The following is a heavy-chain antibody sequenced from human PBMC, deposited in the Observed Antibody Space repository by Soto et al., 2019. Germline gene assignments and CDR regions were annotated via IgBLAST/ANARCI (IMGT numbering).Heavy chain of an antibody. CDR1: GYTFTSYY. J-gene: IGHJ4*02. CDR3: ARGPGGPDGPGDY. Sequence: ASVKVSCKTSGYTFTSYYIYWVRQAPGQGLEWMGIINPSGGRTSHAQKFQGRVTMTRDTSTSTVYMELSSLRSEDTAVYYCARGPGGPDGPGDYWGQGTLVTVSS. V-gene: IGHV1-46*01. D-gene: IGHD2-15*01. CDR2: INPSGGRT.